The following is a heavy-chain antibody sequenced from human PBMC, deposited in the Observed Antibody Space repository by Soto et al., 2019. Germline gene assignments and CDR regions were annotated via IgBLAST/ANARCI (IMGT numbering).Heavy chain of an antibody. Sequence: SETLSLTCTVSGGSISSYYWSWIRQPPGKGLEWIGYIYYSGSTNYNPSLKSRVTISVDTSKNQFSLKLSSVTAADTAVYYCATMVRGVTDAFDIWGQGTMVTVTS. CDR2: IYYSGST. CDR1: GGSISSYY. CDR3: ATMVRGVTDAFDI. V-gene: IGHV4-59*01. J-gene: IGHJ3*02. D-gene: IGHD3-10*01.